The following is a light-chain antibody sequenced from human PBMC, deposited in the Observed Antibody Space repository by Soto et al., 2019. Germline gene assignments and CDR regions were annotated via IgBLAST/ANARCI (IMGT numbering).Light chain of an antibody. V-gene: IGKV3-20*01. CDR1: QNITNNY. CDR2: GAS. CDR3: QQHGNSPRT. J-gene: IGKJ1*01. Sequence: EIVLTQSPCTLSLSPGERATLPCRSSQNITNNYVAWYQHKPGQAPRLLIYGASSRATGIPVRFSGSGSGTDFTLTISRLEPEDFAVYYCQQHGNSPRTFGQGTKVDIK.